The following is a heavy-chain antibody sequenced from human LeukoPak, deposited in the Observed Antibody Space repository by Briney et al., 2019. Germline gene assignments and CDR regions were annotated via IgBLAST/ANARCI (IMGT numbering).Heavy chain of an antibody. CDR2: IYYSGST. Sequence: SETLSLTCTVSGGSISSYYWSWIRQPPGKGLEWIGYIYYSGSTNYNPSLKSRVTISVDTSKNQFSLKLSSVTAADTAVYYCASGYCSGGSCYFDYRGQGTLVTVSS. V-gene: IGHV4-59*08. D-gene: IGHD2-15*01. CDR1: GGSISSYY. CDR3: ASGYCSGGSCYFDY. J-gene: IGHJ4*02.